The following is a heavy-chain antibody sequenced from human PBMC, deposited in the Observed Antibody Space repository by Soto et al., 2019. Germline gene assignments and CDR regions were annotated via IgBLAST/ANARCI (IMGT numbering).Heavy chain of an antibody. CDR2: ISGSGGST. J-gene: IGHJ6*02. CDR3: AKDLTLIVPHGRKPPQFGTPYGMDV. V-gene: IGHV3-23*01. D-gene: IGHD2-8*01. CDR1: GFTFSSYA. Sequence: GGSLRLSCAASGFTFSSYAMSWVRQAPGKGLEWVSAISGSGGSTYYADSVKGRFTISRDNSKNTLYLQMNSLRAEDTAVYYCAKDLTLIVPHGRKPPQFGTPYGMDVWGQGTTVTVSS.